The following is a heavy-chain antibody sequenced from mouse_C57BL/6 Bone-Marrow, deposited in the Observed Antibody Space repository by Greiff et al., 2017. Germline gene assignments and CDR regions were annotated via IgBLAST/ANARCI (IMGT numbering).Heavy chain of an antibody. CDR3: ARRWFAY. V-gene: IGHV5-17*01. J-gene: IGHJ3*01. Sequence: EVQVVESGGGLVKPGGSLKLSCAASGFTFSGYGMHWVRQAPEKGLEWVAYISSGSGTIYYADTVKGRFTISRDNAKNTLFLQMTSLRSEDTGMYYCARRWFAYWGQGTLVTVSA. CDR1: GFTFSGYG. CDR2: ISSGSGTI.